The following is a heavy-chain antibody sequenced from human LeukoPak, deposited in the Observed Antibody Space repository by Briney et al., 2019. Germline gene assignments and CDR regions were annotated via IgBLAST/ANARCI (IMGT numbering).Heavy chain of an antibody. CDR1: GYTFTRNA. D-gene: IGHD2-2*01. Sequence: GASVKVSCKASGYTFTRNAMHWVRQAPGQRLEWMGWINAGNGNTKYSQKLQGRVTMTTDTSTSTAYMELRSLRSDDTAVYYCASDSSTSSWGQGTLVTVSS. J-gene: IGHJ5*02. V-gene: IGHV1-3*01. CDR2: INAGNGNT. CDR3: ASDSSTSS.